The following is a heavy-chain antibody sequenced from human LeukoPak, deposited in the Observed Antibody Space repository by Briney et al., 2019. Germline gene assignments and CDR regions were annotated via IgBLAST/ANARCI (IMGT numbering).Heavy chain of an antibody. CDR1: GFTFSSYA. J-gene: IGHJ4*02. D-gene: IGHD2-21*02. Sequence: GGSLRLSCAASGFTFSSYAMHWVRQAPGKGLEYVSAISGTGSSTYYTNSVKGRFTISRDNSKNTLYLQMGSLRAEDMAVYYCARSFVVVTAQFDYWGQGTLVTVSS. CDR2: ISGTGSST. CDR3: ARSFVVVTAQFDY. V-gene: IGHV3-64*01.